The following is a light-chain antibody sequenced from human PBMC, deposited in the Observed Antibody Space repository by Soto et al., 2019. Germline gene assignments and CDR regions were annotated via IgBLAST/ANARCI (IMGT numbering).Light chain of an antibody. CDR1: QVISSA. V-gene: IGKV1D-13*01. Sequence: AIQLTQSPSSLSASVGDRVTITCRASQVISSALAWYQQKPWKPPKLLMYDVSRLESGVPSRISGSGSGTDFTLTISSLQPEDFTTYYCQQFSDYPFTFGPGTRVDIK. CDR2: DVS. J-gene: IGKJ3*01. CDR3: QQFSDYPFT.